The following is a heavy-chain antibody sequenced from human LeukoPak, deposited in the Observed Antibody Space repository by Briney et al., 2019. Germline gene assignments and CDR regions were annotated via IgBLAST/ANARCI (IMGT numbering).Heavy chain of an antibody. Sequence: GGSLRPSCAASGFTVNSNYMSWVRQAPGKGLEWVSVIYSGGNTYYADSVNGRFTISRDNSKNTLYLQMNSLRAEDTAVYYCATISAAAFYFDYWGQGTLVTVSS. CDR1: GFTVNSNY. CDR2: IYSGGNT. CDR3: ATISAAAFYFDY. V-gene: IGHV3-53*01. J-gene: IGHJ4*02. D-gene: IGHD6-13*01.